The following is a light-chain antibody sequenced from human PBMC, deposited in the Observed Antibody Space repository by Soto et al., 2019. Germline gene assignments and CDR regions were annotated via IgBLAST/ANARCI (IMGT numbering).Light chain of an antibody. CDR3: QQSYSTPWT. CDR2: TAS. Sequence: DIQMTQSPSSLSASLGDRVTITCRASQSISSYLNWYQQKSGQAPKLLISTASHLHSGVPSRFSGSGSVTDFTLTITNLQPEDFATYYCQQSYSTPWTFGQGTKVEIE. CDR1: QSISSY. V-gene: IGKV1-39*01. J-gene: IGKJ1*01.